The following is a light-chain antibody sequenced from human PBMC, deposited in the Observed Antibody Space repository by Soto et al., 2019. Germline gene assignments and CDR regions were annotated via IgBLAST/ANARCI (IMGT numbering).Light chain of an antibody. Sequence: EIVLTQSPCTLSLSPGERATLSCRASQSINNRYLAWYQQKPGQAPRLLIYAASSRATGIPDRFSGSGSGTDFPLTISRLEPEDFAVYYCQQFGSSPGFTFGPGTKVDIK. V-gene: IGKV3-20*01. CDR1: QSINNRY. CDR3: QQFGSSPGFT. CDR2: AAS. J-gene: IGKJ3*01.